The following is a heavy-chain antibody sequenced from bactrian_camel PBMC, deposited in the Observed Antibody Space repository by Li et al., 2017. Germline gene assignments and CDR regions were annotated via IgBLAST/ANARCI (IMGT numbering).Heavy chain of an antibody. V-gene: IGHV3S28*01. CDR2: INTGAGTT. CDR3: AADEYNLGLARSYTY. D-gene: IGHD5*01. J-gene: IGHJ4*01. Sequence: QLVESGGGSVQAGGSLRLSCVVSGYTDSYNYMGWFRGAPGKEREGVAVINTGAGTTSYADSVKGRFTISKDNAKNTLYLQMNSLKPEDTAMYYCAADEYNLGLARSYTYWGQGTQVTVS. CDR1: GYTDSYNY.